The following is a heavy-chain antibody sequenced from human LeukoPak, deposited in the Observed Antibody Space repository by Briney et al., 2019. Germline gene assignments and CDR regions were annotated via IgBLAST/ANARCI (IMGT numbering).Heavy chain of an antibody. J-gene: IGHJ1*01. V-gene: IGHV4-39*01. CDR2: IYYSGST. Sequence: PSETLSLTCTVSGGSISSSSYYWGWIRQPPGKGLERIGSIYYSGSTYYNPSLKSRVTISVDTSKNQFSLKLSSVTAADTAVYYCARHLSDFWSRYLSYFQHCGEGTLVTVSS. CDR3: ARHLSDFWSRYLSYFQH. CDR1: GGSISSSSYY. D-gene: IGHD3-3*01.